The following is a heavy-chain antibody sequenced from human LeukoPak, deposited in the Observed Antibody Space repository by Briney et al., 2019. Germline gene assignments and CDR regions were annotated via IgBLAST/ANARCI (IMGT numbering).Heavy chain of an antibody. CDR2: ISSTSSYI. CDR1: GFTFSAYS. Sequence: KPGGSLRLSCAASGFTFSAYSMTWVRQAPGKGLEWVSSISSTSSYIYYADSLKGRFIISRDNAKNSLYLQMNSLRAEDTAVYYCARSAYCTNGVCYLVTDVWGQGTTVTVSS. V-gene: IGHV3-21*01. CDR3: ARSAYCTNGVCYLVTDV. J-gene: IGHJ6*02. D-gene: IGHD2-8*01.